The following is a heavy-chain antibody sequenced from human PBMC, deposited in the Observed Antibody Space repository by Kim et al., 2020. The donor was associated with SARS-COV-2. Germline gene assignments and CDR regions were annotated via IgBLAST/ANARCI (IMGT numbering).Heavy chain of an antibody. V-gene: IGHV3-11*01. CDR1: GFTFSDYY. D-gene: IGHD3-3*01. J-gene: IGHJ6*02. Sequence: GGSLRLSCAASGFTFSDYYMSWIRQAPGKGLEWVSYISSSGSTIYYADSVKGRFTISRDNAKNSLYLQMNSLRAEDTAVYYCARPTETTYYDFWSGYYEGDQYYGMDVWGQGTTVTVSS. CDR3: ARPTETTYYDFWSGYYEGDQYYGMDV. CDR2: ISSSGSTI.